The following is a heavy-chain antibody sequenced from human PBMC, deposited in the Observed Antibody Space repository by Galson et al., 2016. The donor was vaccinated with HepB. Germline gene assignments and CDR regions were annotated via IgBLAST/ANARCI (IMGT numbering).Heavy chain of an antibody. V-gene: IGHV3-23*01. Sequence: SLRLSCAASGFTFSTYAMSWVRQAPGKGLEWVSLISDSGSSTFYANSVKGRFTISRDNSKNTLYLQMNSLRAEDTAVYYCAKRYCSGGSCYHGDHWGQGTLVTVSS. J-gene: IGHJ5*02. D-gene: IGHD2-15*01. CDR1: GFTFSTYA. CDR3: AKRYCSGGSCYHGDH. CDR2: ISDSGSST.